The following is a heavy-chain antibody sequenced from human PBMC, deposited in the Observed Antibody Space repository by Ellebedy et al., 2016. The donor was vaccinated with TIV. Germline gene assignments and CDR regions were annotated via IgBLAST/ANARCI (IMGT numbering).Heavy chain of an antibody. CDR2: IYPGDSDT. J-gene: IGHJ4*02. V-gene: IGHV5-51*01. CDR3: ARQFRYSSSWYGGGDY. Sequence: GESLKISCKGSGYSFTSYWIGWVRQMPGKGLEWMGIIYPGDSDTRYSPSFQGQVTISADKSISTAYLQWSSLKASDTAMYYCARQFRYSSSWYGGGDYWGQGTLVTVSS. D-gene: IGHD6-13*01. CDR1: GYSFTSYW.